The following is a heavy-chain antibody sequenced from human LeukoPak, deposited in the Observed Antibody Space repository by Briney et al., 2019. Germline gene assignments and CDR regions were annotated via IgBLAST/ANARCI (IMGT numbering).Heavy chain of an antibody. J-gene: IGHJ4*02. CDR3: ARTQISGPDY. D-gene: IGHD3-3*02. V-gene: IGHV4-59*01. CDR2: IYYSGST. Sequence: SETLSLTCTVSGGSISSYYWSRIRQPPGKGLEWIGYIYYSGSTNYNPSLKSRVTISVDTSKNEFSLKLSSVTAADTAVYYCARTQISGPDYWGQGTLVTVSS. CDR1: GGSISSYY.